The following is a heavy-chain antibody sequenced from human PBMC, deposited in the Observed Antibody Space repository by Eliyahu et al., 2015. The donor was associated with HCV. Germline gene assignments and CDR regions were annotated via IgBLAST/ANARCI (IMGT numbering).Heavy chain of an antibody. J-gene: IGHJ6*02. CDR2: IXHSGST. CDR1: GGSFSGYX. V-gene: IGHV4-34*01. D-gene: IGHD3-3*01. CDR3: ARASGTLKFWSGYRYYYYGMDV. Sequence: QVQLQQWGAGLLKPSETLSLTCAVYGGSFSGYXWXWTRQPPGKGLEWIGEIXHSGSTNYNPSLKSRVTISVDTSKNQFSLKLSSVTAADTAVYYCARASGTLKFWSGYRYYYYGMDVWGQGTTVTVSS.